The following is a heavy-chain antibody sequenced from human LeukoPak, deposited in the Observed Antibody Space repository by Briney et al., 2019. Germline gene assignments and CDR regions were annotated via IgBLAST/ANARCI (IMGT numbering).Heavy chain of an antibody. D-gene: IGHD4-17*01. Sequence: GGSLRLACAASGFTFSDYYMSWIRQAPGKGLEWVSYISSSGSPIYYADSVKGRFTISRDNAKNSLYLQMNSMRAEDTAVYYCARDYGDYWFDPWGQGTLVTVSS. V-gene: IGHV3-11*01. CDR2: ISSSGSPI. CDR1: GFTFSDYY. CDR3: ARDYGDYWFDP. J-gene: IGHJ5*02.